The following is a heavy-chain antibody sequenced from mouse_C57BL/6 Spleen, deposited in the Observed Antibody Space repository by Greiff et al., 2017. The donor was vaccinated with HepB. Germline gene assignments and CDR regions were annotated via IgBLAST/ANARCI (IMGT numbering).Heavy chain of an antibody. Sequence: EVQRVESGGGLVKPGGSLKLSCAASGFTFSDYGMHWVRQAPEKGLEWVAYISSGSSTIYYADTVKGRFTISRDNAKNTLFLQMTSLRSEDTAMYYCARGAVPDAMDYWGHGTSVTVSS. CDR1: GFTFSDYG. J-gene: IGHJ4*01. D-gene: IGHD6-1*01. CDR3: ARGAVPDAMDY. V-gene: IGHV5-17*01. CDR2: ISSGSSTI.